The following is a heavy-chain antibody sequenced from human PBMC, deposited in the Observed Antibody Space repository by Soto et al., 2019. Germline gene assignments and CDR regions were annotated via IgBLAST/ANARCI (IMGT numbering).Heavy chain of an antibody. CDR1: GFTFGDYA. V-gene: IGHV3-49*03. CDR3: TRDASLLRLSPTEYCQH. CDR2: TRSKAYGGTT. D-gene: IGHD3-3*01. J-gene: IGHJ1*01. Sequence: VQLVESGGGLEQPGRYLRLSCTTSGFTFGDYAMSWFRQAPGKGLEWVGFTRSKAYGGTTEYAASVKGRFIISRDDCEGIAYVQMNSLKTEDTAVYYCTRDASLLRLSPTEYCQHWGQGTLVTVSS.